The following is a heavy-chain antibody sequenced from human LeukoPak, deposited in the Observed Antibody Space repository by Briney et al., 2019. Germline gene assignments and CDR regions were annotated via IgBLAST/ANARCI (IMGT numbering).Heavy chain of an antibody. CDR1: GFTFSSYS. CDR2: ISSSSSYI. D-gene: IGHD1-26*01. J-gene: IGHJ4*02. Sequence: GGSLRHSCAASGFTFSSYSMNWVRQAPGRGLEWVSSISSSSSYIYYADSVKGRFTISRDNAKNSLYLQMNSLRAEDTAVYYCAKSAVGFFDYWGQGTLVTVSS. CDR3: AKSAVGFFDY. V-gene: IGHV3-21*01.